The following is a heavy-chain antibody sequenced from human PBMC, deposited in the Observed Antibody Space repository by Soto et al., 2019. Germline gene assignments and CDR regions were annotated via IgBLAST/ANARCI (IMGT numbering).Heavy chain of an antibody. CDR2: IYYSGST. CDR3: AGSRGLVSLDP. D-gene: IGHD3-10*01. CDR1: GCSISSYY. J-gene: IGHJ5*02. Sequence: PSETLSLTCTVSGCSISSYYWSWIRQPPGKGLEWIGYIYYSGSTNYNPSLKSRVTISVDTSKNQFSLKLSSVTAADTAVYYCAGSRGLVSLDPWGQGTLVTVSS. V-gene: IGHV4-59*08.